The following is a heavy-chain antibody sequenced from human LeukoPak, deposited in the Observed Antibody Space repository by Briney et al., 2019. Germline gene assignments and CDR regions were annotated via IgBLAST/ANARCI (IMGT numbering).Heavy chain of an antibody. V-gene: IGHV1-24*01. CDR2: FDPEDGET. J-gene: IGHJ4*02. Sequence: ASVKVSCKVSGYTLTELSMHWVRQAPGKGLEWMGGFDPEDGETIYAQKFQGRVTMTRDTSTSTVYMELSSLRSEDTAVYYCATPPLNSYGYFLFHYWGQGTLVTVSS. CDR3: ATPPLNSYGYFLFHY. CDR1: GYTLTELS. D-gene: IGHD5-18*01.